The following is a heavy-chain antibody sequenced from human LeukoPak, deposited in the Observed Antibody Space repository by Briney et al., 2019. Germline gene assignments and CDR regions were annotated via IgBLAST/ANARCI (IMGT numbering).Heavy chain of an antibody. CDR2: ISCYNGDT. CDR3: ARDPSNSGGWNPYFDY. J-gene: IGHJ4*02. CDR1: GYTFTRHR. V-gene: IGHV1-18*01. Sequence: ASVKVSCKASGYTFTRHRISWVRQAPGQGLEWMGWISCYNGDTNYAQKVQGRVTMTTDTSTSTAYMELRSLRSDATAVYYCARDPSNSGGWNPYFDYWGQGALVTVSS. D-gene: IGHD6-19*01.